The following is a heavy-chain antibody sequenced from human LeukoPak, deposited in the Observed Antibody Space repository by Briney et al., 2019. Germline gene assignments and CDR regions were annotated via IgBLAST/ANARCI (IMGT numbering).Heavy chain of an antibody. CDR2: IHPNSGDT. CDR1: GYTFTGYY. CDR3: ARDDWGWLSAPY. V-gene: IGHV1-2*02. Sequence: ASVKVSCKASGYTFTGYYMHWVRQAPGQGLEWMGWIHPNSGDTIYAQKFQGRATMTKDTSISTAYMEVNSLDSGDTAVYYCARDDWGWLSAPYWGQGTLVTVSS. J-gene: IGHJ4*02. D-gene: IGHD3-9*01.